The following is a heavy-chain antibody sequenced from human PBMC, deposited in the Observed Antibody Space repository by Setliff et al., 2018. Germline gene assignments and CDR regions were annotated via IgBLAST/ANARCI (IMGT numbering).Heavy chain of an antibody. CDR2: VYYSGNT. D-gene: IGHD3-22*01. CDR3: ARYDSSGYSENYYFDY. Sequence: SETLSLTCAVYGGSFSGYYWGWIRQPPGKGLEWIGCVYYSGNTYYSPSLESRVTMFVDTSKNQFSLMLYSVTAADTAIYYCARYDSSGYSENYYFDYWGQGTLVTVSS. CDR1: GGSFSGYY. V-gene: IGHV4-59*10. J-gene: IGHJ4*02.